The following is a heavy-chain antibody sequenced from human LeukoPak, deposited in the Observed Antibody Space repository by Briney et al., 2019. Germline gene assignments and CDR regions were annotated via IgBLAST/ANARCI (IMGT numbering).Heavy chain of an antibody. J-gene: IGHJ4*02. Sequence: GGSLRLSCAASGFTFSSYAMSWVRQAPGKGLEWVSAISGSGGSTYYADSVKGRFTISRDNSKNTLYLQMNSLRAEDTAVYYCAKDEGYSGSYYDFDYWGQGTLVTVSS. CDR3: AKDEGYSGSYYDFDY. CDR2: ISGSGGST. D-gene: IGHD1-26*01. CDR1: GFTFSSYA. V-gene: IGHV3-23*01.